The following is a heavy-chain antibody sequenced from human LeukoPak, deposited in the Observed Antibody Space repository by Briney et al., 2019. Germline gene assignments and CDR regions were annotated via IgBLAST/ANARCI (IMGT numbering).Heavy chain of an antibody. CDR3: ARDYYGRLDF. J-gene: IGHJ4*02. D-gene: IGHD3-10*01. Sequence: GGSLRLSCTASGPTFEDYGMNWVRHAPGKGLEWVSGIYWNGGSTGYADFVKGRFTVSKDNANKSLYLHMNGLRVEDTAFYYCARDYYGRLDFWGQGTLVTVSS. V-gene: IGHV3-20*04. CDR1: GPTFEDYG. CDR2: IYWNGGST.